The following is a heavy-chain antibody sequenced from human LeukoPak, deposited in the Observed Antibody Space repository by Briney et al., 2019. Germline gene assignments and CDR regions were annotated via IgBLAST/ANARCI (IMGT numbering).Heavy chain of an antibody. Sequence: GGSLRLSCAASGFTFSSYWMHWVRHVPNQGLMWVSRINSDETISEYVDSVNGRFTISRDNAKNTLYLQMNSLRAEDTAVYFCLYGGYFQHWGQGTLVTVSS. CDR3: LYGGYFQH. J-gene: IGHJ1*01. V-gene: IGHV3-74*01. CDR1: GFTFSSYW. CDR2: INSDETIS. D-gene: IGHD3-16*01.